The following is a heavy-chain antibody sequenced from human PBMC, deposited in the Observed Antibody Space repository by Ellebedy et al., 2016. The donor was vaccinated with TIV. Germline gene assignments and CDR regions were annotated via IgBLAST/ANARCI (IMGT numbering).Heavy chain of an antibody. CDR1: GYSISSGYY. D-gene: IGHD3-22*01. CDR2: IYHSGST. Sequence: SETLSLXCTVSGYSISSGYYWGWIRQPPGKGLEWIGSIYHSGSTYYNPSLKSRVTISVDTSKNQFSLKLSSVTAADTAVYYCARVVEYYDSSGYNWFDPWGQGTLVTVSS. CDR3: ARVVEYYDSSGYNWFDP. V-gene: IGHV4-38-2*02. J-gene: IGHJ5*02.